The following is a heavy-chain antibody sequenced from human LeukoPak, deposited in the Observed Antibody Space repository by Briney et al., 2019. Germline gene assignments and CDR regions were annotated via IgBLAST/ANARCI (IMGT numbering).Heavy chain of an antibody. J-gene: IGHJ4*02. D-gene: IGHD1-26*01. CDR3: AREAPNSGSYGYFDY. V-gene: IGHV4-38-2*02. CDR2: IYHSGST. CDR1: GYSISSGYY. Sequence: PSETLSLICTVSGYSISSGYYWGWIRQPPGKGLEWIGSIYHSGSTYYNPSLKSRVTISVDTSKNQFSLKLSSVTAADTAVYYCAREAPNSGSYGYFDYWGQGTRVTVSS.